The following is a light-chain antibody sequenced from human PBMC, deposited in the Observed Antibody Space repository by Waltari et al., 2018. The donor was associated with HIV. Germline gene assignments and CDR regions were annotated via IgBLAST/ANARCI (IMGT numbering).Light chain of an antibody. CDR1: QSVGSL. V-gene: IGKV3D-20*01. CDR2: DAS. CDR3: QQYGSSPRT. Sequence: EIVLTQSPATLSLSPGERATLSCGASQSVGSLIAWYQQKPGQAPRLLIYDASNRATGIPARFSGSGSGTDFTLTISRLEPEDFAVYYCQQYGSSPRTFGQGTKVEIK. J-gene: IGKJ1*01.